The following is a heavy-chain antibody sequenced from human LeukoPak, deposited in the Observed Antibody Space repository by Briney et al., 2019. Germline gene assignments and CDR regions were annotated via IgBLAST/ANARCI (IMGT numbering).Heavy chain of an antibody. Sequence: SETLSLTCTVSGGSISSYYWSWIRQPPGKGLEWIGSIYYGRTTYYNPSLSSRVTISVLTSKNQFSLQLNSVTAADTAVYYCARHDGRGGATMGAFDSLGQGSLVAVSS. CDR3: ARHDGRGGATMGAFDS. CDR1: GGSISSYY. J-gene: IGHJ4*02. V-gene: IGHV4-59*05. D-gene: IGHD5-24*01. CDR2: IYYGRTT.